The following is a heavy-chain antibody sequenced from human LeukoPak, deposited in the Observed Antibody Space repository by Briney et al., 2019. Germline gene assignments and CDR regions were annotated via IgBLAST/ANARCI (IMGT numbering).Heavy chain of an antibody. CDR1: AFTFSRYW. CDR3: ARFAYDSGSLS. J-gene: IGHJ5*02. V-gene: IGHV3-74*01. Sequence: PGGSLGLSCAASAFTFSRYWMHWVRQTPGEGLVWVSRISSDGTTTTYADSEKGRFTISRDNARNTLYLQMNSLRAEDTAVYYCARFAYDSGSLSWGQGALVTVSS. D-gene: IGHD3-10*01. CDR2: ISSDGTTT.